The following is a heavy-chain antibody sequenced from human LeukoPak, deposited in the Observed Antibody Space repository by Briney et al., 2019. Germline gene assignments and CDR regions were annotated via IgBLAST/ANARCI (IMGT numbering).Heavy chain of an antibody. CDR2: ISGSGGST. CDR3: AKVQGGSGWYEESYYGMDV. J-gene: IGHJ6*02. V-gene: IGHV3-23*01. Sequence: QPGGSLRLSCAASGFTFSSYAMSWVRQAPGKGLEWVSAISGSGGSTYYADSVKGRFTISRDNSKNTLYLQMNSLRAEDTAVYYCAKVQGGSGWYEESYYGMDVWGQGTTVTVSS. CDR1: GFTFSSYA. D-gene: IGHD6-19*01.